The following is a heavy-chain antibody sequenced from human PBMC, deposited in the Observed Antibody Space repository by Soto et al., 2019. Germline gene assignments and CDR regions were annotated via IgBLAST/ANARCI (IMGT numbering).Heavy chain of an antibody. V-gene: IGHV1-18*04. CDR1: GYTFTSYG. CDR3: ARDLWRWELLVTPVFDY. J-gene: IGHJ4*02. Sequence: XSVKVSCKASGYTFTSYGISWVRQAPGQGLEWMGWISAYNGNTNYAQRLQGRVTMTTDTSTSTAYMELRSLRSDDTAVYYCARDLWRWELLVTPVFDYWGQGTLVTVS. CDR2: ISAYNGNT. D-gene: IGHD1-26*01.